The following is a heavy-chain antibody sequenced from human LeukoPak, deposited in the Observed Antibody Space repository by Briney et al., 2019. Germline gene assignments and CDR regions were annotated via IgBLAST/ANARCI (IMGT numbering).Heavy chain of an antibody. Sequence: QAGGSLRLSCAASGFTFSSYWMSWVRQAPGKGLEWVANIKQDGSEKYYVDSVKGLFTISRDNAKNSLYLQMNSLRAEDTAVYYCARGVKDLIVPILYNDWFDPWGQGTLVTVSS. CDR2: IKQDGSEK. CDR3: ARGVKDLIVPILYNDWFDP. J-gene: IGHJ5*02. D-gene: IGHD2/OR15-2a*01. V-gene: IGHV3-7*01. CDR1: GFTFSSYW.